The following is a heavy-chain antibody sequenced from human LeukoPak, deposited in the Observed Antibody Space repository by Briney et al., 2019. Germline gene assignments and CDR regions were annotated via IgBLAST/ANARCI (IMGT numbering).Heavy chain of an antibody. CDR1: GYTFTSYY. V-gene: IGHV1-24*01. J-gene: IGHJ4*02. CDR2: FDPEDGET. CDR3: ATGPRGGSGWYSDY. D-gene: IGHD6-19*01. Sequence: GASVKVSCKASGYTFTSYYMHWVRQAPGKGLEWMGGFDPEDGETIYAQKFQGRVTMTEDTSTDTAYMELSSLRSEDTAVYYCATGPRGGSGWYSDYWGQGTLVTVSS.